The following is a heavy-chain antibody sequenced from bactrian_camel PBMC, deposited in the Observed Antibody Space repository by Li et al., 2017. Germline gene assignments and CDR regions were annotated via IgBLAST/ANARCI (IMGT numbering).Heavy chain of an antibody. V-gene: IGHV3S1*01. D-gene: IGHD1*01. J-gene: IGHJ4*01. Sequence: HVQLVESGGGLVQPGGSARLSCAGSGASFNSYYMSWVRQAPGKGLEWVSTINSGGGTTYYAEAVKGRFTISRDNAKNTLYLQMNSLRADDSAMYYCAIGLFADFGLGLGTQVTVS. CDR2: INSGGGTT. CDR1: GASFNSYY.